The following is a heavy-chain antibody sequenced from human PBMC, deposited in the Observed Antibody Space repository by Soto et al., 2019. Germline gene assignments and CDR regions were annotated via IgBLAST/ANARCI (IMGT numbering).Heavy chain of an antibody. CDR1: GFTFSSYS. J-gene: IGHJ6*03. Sequence: GSLRLSCAASGFTFSSYSMNWVRQAPGKGLEWVSSISSSSSYIYYADSVKGRFTISRDNAKNSLYLQMNSLRAEDTAVYYCAAYSSSSDWEYYYYMYVWGQGTTVTVAS. CDR3: AAYSSSSDWEYYYYMYV. V-gene: IGHV3-21*01. D-gene: IGHD6-6*01. CDR2: ISSSSSYI.